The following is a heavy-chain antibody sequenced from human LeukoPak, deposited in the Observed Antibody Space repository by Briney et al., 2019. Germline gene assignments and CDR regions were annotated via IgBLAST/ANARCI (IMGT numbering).Heavy chain of an antibody. V-gene: IGHV4-59*01. Sequence: SETLSLTCTVSGGSISSYYWSWIRQPPGKGLEWIGYIYYSGSTNYNPSLKSRVTISVDTSKNQFSLKLSSVTAADTAVYYCARGYDFWSGYYTQATYYYYMDVWGKGTTVTVPS. J-gene: IGHJ6*03. CDR1: GGSISSYY. D-gene: IGHD3-3*01. CDR3: ARGYDFWSGYYTQATYYYYMDV. CDR2: IYYSGST.